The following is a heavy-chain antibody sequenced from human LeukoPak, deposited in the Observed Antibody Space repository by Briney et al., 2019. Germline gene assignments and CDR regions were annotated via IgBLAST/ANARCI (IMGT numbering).Heavy chain of an antibody. V-gene: IGHV3-21*01. CDR1: GGSISSYY. J-gene: IGHJ6*03. CDR2: ISSSSSYI. Sequence: SSETLSLTCTVSGGSISSYYWSWIRQPPGKGLEWVSSISSSSSYIYYADSVKGRFTISRDNAKNSLFLQMNSLRAEDTAVYYCARDLLGYNYYYMDVWGKGTTVTVSS. D-gene: IGHD3-16*02. CDR3: ARDLLGYNYYYMDV.